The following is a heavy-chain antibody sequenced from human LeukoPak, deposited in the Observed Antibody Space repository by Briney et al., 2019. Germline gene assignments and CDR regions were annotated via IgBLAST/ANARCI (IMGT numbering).Heavy chain of an antibody. CDR1: GFTFSSYE. CDR2: IWYDGSNK. V-gene: IGHV3-33*08. J-gene: IGHJ4*02. Sequence: QPGGSLRLSCAASGFTFSSYEMNWVRQAPGKGLEWVAVIWYDGSNKYYADSVKGRFTISRDNSKNTLYLQMTSLRAEDTAVYYCAREGIKYQLLLDYWGQGTLVTVSS. CDR3: AREGIKYQLLLDY. D-gene: IGHD2-2*01.